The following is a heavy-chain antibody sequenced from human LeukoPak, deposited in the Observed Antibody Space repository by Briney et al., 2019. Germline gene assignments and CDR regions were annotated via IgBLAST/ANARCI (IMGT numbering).Heavy chain of an antibody. V-gene: IGHV4-31*03. CDR1: GGSISSSGYY. D-gene: IGHD4-17*01. Sequence: PSETLSLTCTVSGGSISSSGYYWGWVRQPPGKGLEWIGYIYYSGSTYYNPSLKSRVTISVDTSKNQFSLKLSSVTAADTAVYYCPRVGPHNYGPMYVWGQGTTVTVSS. J-gene: IGHJ6*02. CDR3: PRVGPHNYGPMYV. CDR2: IYYSGST.